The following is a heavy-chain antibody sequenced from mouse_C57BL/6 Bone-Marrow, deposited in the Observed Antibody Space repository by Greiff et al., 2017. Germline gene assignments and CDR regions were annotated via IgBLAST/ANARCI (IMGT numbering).Heavy chain of an antibody. V-gene: IGHV2-2*01. CDR2: IWSGGST. D-gene: IGHD4-1*01. CDR1: GFSLTSYG. CDR3: ARKGLGKYWYFDV. Sequence: VKLVESGPGLVQPSQRLSITCTVSGFSLTSYGVHWVRQSPGKGLAWLGVIWSGGSTDYNAAFISRLSISKDNSKSQVFFKMNSLQADDTAIYYCARKGLGKYWYFDVWGTGTTVTVSS. J-gene: IGHJ1*03.